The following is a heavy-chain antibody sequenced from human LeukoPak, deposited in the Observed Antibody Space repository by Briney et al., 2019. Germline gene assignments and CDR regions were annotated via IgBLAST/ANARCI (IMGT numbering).Heavy chain of an antibody. Sequence: QTSETLSLTCAVYGGSFSGYYWSWIRQPPGKGLEWIGEINHSGSTNYNPSLKSRVTISVDTSKNQFSLKLSSVTAADTAVYYCARVGYCSSTSCYNGYGMDVWGQGTTVTVSS. CDR1: GGSFSGYY. CDR3: ARVGYCSSTSCYNGYGMDV. D-gene: IGHD2-2*02. J-gene: IGHJ6*02. V-gene: IGHV4-34*01. CDR2: INHSGST.